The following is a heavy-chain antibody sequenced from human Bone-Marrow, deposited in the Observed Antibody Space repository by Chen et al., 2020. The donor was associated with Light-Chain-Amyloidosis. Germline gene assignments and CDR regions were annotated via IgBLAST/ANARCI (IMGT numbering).Heavy chain of an antibody. CDR1: GFTFSNSA. J-gene: IGHJ4*02. Sequence: EVHLLESGGGLIQPGGSLRLSCAASGFTFSNSAMNWVRQTPGKGLEWVSAISGSGTTSYFADSVKGRFTISRDNSKNTLYLQMNDLRGEDTAVYYCAKDRYGGNSGGGFDHWGQGSLVTVSS. CDR3: AKDRYGGNSGGGFDH. V-gene: IGHV3-23*01. CDR2: ISGSGTTS. D-gene: IGHD4-4*01.